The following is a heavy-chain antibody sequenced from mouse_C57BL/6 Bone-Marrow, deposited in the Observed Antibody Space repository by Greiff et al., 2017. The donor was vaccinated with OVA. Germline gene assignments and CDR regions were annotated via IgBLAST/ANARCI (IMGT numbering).Heavy chain of an antibody. V-gene: IGHV1-50*01. Sequence: VQLKQPGAELVKPGASVKLSCKASGYTFTSYWMQWVKQRPGQGLEWIGEIDPSDSYTNYNQKFKGKATLTVDTSSSTAYMQLSSLTSEDSAVYYCASYDYDGWFAYWGQGTLVTVSA. J-gene: IGHJ3*01. CDR2: IDPSDSYT. CDR1: GYTFTSYW. CDR3: ASYDYDGWFAY. D-gene: IGHD2-4*01.